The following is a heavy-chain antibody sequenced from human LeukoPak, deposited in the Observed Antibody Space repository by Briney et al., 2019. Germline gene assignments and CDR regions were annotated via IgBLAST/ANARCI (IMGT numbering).Heavy chain of an antibody. J-gene: IGHJ4*02. CDR2: IKQDGSEK. CDR1: GFTFDDYG. CDR3: ARVPVGY. Sequence: PGGSLRLSCAASGFTFDDYGMSWVRQAPGKGLEWVANIKQDGSEKYYVDSMKGRFTISRDNAKNSLYLQMNSLRAEDTAVYYCARVPVGYWGQGTLVTVSS. V-gene: IGHV3-7*03.